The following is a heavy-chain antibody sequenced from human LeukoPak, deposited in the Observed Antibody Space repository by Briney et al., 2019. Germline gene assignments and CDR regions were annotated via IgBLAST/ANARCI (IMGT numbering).Heavy chain of an antibody. J-gene: IGHJ4*02. V-gene: IGHV4-31*03. D-gene: IGHD4-11*01. CDR3: ARVTAVTVNFDY. CDR2: IYYSGST. CDR1: GGSISSGGYY. Sequence: SETLSLTCTVSGGSISSGGYYWRWIRQHPGKGLEWIGYIYYSGSTNYNPSLKSRVTISVDTSKNQFSLKLSSVTAADTAVYYCARVTAVTVNFDYWGQGTLVTVSS.